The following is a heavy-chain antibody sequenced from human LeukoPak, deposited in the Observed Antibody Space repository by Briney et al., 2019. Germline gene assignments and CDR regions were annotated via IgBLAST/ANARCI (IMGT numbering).Heavy chain of an antibody. CDR3: AKGPRFGELLWHWFDP. Sequence: SETLSLTCTVSGGSISSSSYYWGWIRQPPGKGLEWIGSIYYSGSTYYNPPLKSRVTISEDTSKNQFSLKLRSVTAADTAVYYCAKGPRFGELLWHWFDPWGQGTLVTVSS. V-gene: IGHV4-39*07. CDR1: GGSISSSSYY. CDR2: IYYSGST. D-gene: IGHD3-10*01. J-gene: IGHJ5*02.